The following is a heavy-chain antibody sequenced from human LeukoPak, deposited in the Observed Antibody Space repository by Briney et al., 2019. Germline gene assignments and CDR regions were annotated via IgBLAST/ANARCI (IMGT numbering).Heavy chain of an antibody. CDR3: ARLETYDSTLDY. J-gene: IGHJ4*02. V-gene: IGHV4-39*01. D-gene: IGHD3-22*01. Sequence: PSETLSLTCTVSGDSITTSSYYWGWIRQPPGKGLEWIGNIYYSGSTYYNPSLKSRVTISVDTSKNQFSLWLSSVTAADTAVYYSARLETYDSTLDYWGQGTLVTVSS. CDR1: GDSITTSSYY. CDR2: IYYSGST.